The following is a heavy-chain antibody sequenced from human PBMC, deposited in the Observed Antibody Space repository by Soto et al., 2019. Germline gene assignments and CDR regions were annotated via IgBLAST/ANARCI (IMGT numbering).Heavy chain of an antibody. D-gene: IGHD2-21*02. V-gene: IGHV3-7*01. CDR3: ARRVVTSYDTFDI. CDR2: IKEDGSET. Sequence: GGSLRLSCAASGFTFSTYWMTWVRQAPGKGLEWVANIKEDGSETYYAESVKGRFTISRDNAKNSLYLQMISLRAEDTGVYYCARRVVTSYDTFDIWGQGTMVTVSS. CDR1: GFTFSTYW. J-gene: IGHJ3*02.